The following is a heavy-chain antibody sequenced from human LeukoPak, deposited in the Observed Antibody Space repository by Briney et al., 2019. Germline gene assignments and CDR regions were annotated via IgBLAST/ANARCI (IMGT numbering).Heavy chain of an antibody. CDR1: GYSFTSYW. J-gene: IGHJ4*02. D-gene: IGHD5-24*01. CDR3: ARLYSTQRWLHLHFDY. Sequence: GESLKISCKGSGYSFTSYWICWVRQMPGKGLEWMGIIYPGDSDTRYSPSFQGQVTISADKSISTAYLQWSSLKASDNSMYYCARLYSTQRWLHLHFDYWGQRTLVTVSS. V-gene: IGHV5-51*01. CDR2: IYPGDSDT.